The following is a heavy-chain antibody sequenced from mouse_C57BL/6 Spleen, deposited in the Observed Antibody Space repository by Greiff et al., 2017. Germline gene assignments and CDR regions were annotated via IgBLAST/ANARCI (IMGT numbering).Heavy chain of an antibody. D-gene: IGHD4-1*01. Sequence: EVQVVESEGGLVQPGSSMKLSCTASGFTFSDYYMAWVRQVPEKGLEWVANINYDGSSTYYLDSLKSRFIISRDNAKNLLYLQMSSLKSEDTATYYCARLTGYFDYWGQGTTLTVSS. CDR1: GFTFSDYY. V-gene: IGHV5-16*01. J-gene: IGHJ2*01. CDR3: ARLTGYFDY. CDR2: INYDGSST.